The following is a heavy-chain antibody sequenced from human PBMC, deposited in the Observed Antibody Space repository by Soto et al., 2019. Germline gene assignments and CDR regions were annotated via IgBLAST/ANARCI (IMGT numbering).Heavy chain of an antibody. CDR1: GYSFTSYW. D-gene: IGHD3-22*01. CDR3: ARLSHYYDSSGYETNAFDI. Sequence: PGESLKISCKGSGYSFTSYWIGWVRQMPGKGLEWMGIIYPGDSDTRYSPSFQGQVTISADKSISTAYLQWSSLKASDTAMYYCARLSHYYDSSGYETNAFDIWGQGTMVTVSS. CDR2: IYPGDSDT. J-gene: IGHJ3*02. V-gene: IGHV5-51*01.